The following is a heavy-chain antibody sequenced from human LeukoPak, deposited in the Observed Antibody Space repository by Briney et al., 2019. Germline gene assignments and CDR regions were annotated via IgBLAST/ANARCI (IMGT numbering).Heavy chain of an antibody. CDR1: GFTFRSDG. V-gene: IGHV3-23*01. CDR2: ISPRGDIT. Sequence: GGSLRLSCAASGFTFRSDGMNWVRQAPGKGLEWVSGISPRGDITYYKDSVRGRFTISRDNFKNTVSLQLNSLRAEDTAMYYCAKDDDWGRFNHWGQGTLVTVSS. D-gene: IGHD3-16*01. CDR3: AKDDDWGRFNH. J-gene: IGHJ1*01.